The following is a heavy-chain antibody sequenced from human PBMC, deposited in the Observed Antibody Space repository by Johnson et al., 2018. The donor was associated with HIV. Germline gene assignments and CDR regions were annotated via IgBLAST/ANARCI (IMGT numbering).Heavy chain of an antibody. J-gene: IGHJ3*02. V-gene: IGHV3-33*05. D-gene: IGHD6-6*01. CDR1: GFTFSSYG. CDR3: AKDRGAARAFDAFDI. Sequence: QVQLVESGGGVVQPGRSLRLSCAASGFTFSSYGMHWVRQAPGKGLEWVAVISYDGNNKYYADSVKGRFTISRDNSKNTLYLQMNSLRAEDTAVYYCAKDRGAARAFDAFDIWGQGTMVTVSS. CDR2: ISYDGNNK.